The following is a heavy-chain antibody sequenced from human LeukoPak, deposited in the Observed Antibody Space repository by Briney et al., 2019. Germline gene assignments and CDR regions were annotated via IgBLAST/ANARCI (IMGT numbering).Heavy chain of an antibody. CDR3: AREWGATRSLGL. D-gene: IGHD1-26*01. V-gene: IGHV1-2*02. Sequence: ASVTVSCTASGYTFTGYYMHWVRQAPGQGLEWMGWINPNSGGTNYAQKFQGRVTMTRDTSISTAYMDLSRLRSDDTAVYYCAREWGATRSLGLWGQGTLVTVSS. J-gene: IGHJ4*02. CDR1: GYTFTGYY. CDR2: INPNSGGT.